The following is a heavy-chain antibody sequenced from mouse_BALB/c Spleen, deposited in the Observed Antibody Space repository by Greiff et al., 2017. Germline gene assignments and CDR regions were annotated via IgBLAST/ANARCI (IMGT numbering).Heavy chain of an antibody. CDR1: GYSITSDYA. J-gene: IGHJ3*01. CDR3: ARAGSGYPWFAY. Sequence: EVQLQESGPGLVKPSQSLSLTCTVTGYSITSDYAWNWIRQFPGNKLEWMGYISYSGSTSYNPSLKSRISITRDTSKNQFFLQLNSVTTEDTATYYCARAGSGYPWFAYWGQGTLVTVSA. D-gene: IGHD3-1*01. V-gene: IGHV3-2*02. CDR2: ISYSGST.